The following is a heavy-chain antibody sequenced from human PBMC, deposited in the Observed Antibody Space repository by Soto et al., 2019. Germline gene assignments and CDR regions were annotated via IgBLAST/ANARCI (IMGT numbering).Heavy chain of an antibody. V-gene: IGHV3-23*01. Sequence: GGSLRLSCAASGFTFSSYAMSWVRQAPGKGLEWVSAISGSGGSTYYADSVKGRFTISRDNSKNTLYLQMYSLRAEDTAVYYCAKTRRYSSGWDYFDYWGQGTLVTVSS. CDR1: GFTFSSYA. CDR3: AKTRRYSSGWDYFDY. J-gene: IGHJ4*02. CDR2: ISGSGGST. D-gene: IGHD6-19*01.